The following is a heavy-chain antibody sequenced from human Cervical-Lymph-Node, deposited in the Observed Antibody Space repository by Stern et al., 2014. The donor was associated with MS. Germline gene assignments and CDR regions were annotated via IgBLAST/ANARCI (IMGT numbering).Heavy chain of an antibody. J-gene: IGHJ4*02. V-gene: IGHV1-18*01. CDR3: TRYTYAFDY. CDR1: GYTFTTYG. CDR2: INVYNGNT. Sequence: VQLVESGGEVKKPGASGKVSCKASGYTFTTYGIYWVRQAPGQGLEWMGWINVYNGNTRYAQKFQGRVTLTTEISTSTAYMELRSLRSDDTAMYYCTRYTYAFDYWGQGTLVTVSS. D-gene: IGHD3-16*01.